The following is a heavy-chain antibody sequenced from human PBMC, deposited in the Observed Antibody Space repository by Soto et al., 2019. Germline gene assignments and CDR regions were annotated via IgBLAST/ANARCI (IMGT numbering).Heavy chain of an antibody. CDR3: ARGHHSGYDHFDY. D-gene: IGHD5-12*01. Sequence: QVQLQESGPGLVKPSQTLSLTCTVSGGSISSGGYYWSWIRQHPGKGLGWIGYIYYSGSTYYNPSLKRRVTISVDTSTNQFSLKLSSVTAADTAVYYCARGHHSGYDHFDYWGQGTLVTVSS. CDR2: IYYSGST. J-gene: IGHJ4*02. CDR1: GGSISSGGYY. V-gene: IGHV4-31*03.